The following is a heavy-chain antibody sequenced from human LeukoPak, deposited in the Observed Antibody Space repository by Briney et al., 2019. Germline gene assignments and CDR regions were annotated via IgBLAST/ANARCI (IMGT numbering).Heavy chain of an antibody. Sequence: GSLRLSCAASGFTFSSYWMSWVRQAPGKGLEWVANIKQDGSEKYYVDSVKGRFTISRDNAKNSLYLQMNSLRAEDTAVYYCARDVIVGAPSYYYYMDVWGKGTTVTVSS. V-gene: IGHV3-7*01. J-gene: IGHJ6*03. CDR1: GFTFSSYW. D-gene: IGHD1-26*01. CDR3: ARDVIVGAPSYYYYMDV. CDR2: IKQDGSEK.